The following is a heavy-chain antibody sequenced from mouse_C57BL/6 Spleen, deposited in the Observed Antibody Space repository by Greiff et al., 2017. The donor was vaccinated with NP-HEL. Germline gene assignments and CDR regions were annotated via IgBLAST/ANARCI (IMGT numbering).Heavy chain of an antibody. CDR1: GYTFTSYW. V-gene: IGHV1-69*01. J-gene: IGHJ3*01. CDR3: ARLGKDSNYAWFAY. Sequence: VQLQQPGAELVMPGASVKLSCKASGYTFTSYWMHWVKQRPGQGLEWIGEIDPSDSYTNYNQKFKGKSTLTVDKSSSTAYMQLSSLTSEDSAVYYCARLGKDSNYAWFAYWGQGTLVTVSA. CDR2: IDPSDSYT. D-gene: IGHD2-5*01.